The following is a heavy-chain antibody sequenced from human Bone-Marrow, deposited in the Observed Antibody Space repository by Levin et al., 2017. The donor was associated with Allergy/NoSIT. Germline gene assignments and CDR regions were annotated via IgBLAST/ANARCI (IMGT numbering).Heavy chain of an antibody. CDR3: ARDGLFDY. D-gene: IGHD3/OR15-3a*01. Sequence: AASVKVSCEASGFSFYNYAMNWVRQAPGKAPEWISDISGSGATTSYAESVKGRFTISRDNSRDTLYLQMNNLRTDDSALYYCARDGLFDYWGRGTLVTVSS. CDR2: ISGSGATT. J-gene: IGHJ4*02. V-gene: IGHV3-23*01. CDR1: GFSFYNYA.